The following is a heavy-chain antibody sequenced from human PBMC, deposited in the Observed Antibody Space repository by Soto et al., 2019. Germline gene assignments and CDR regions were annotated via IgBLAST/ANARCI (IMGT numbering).Heavy chain of an antibody. V-gene: IGHV4-31*01. J-gene: IGHJ4*02. CDR3: ARATGTLRSRNCDY. CDR2: IYHTGST. Sequence: PSETLSLTCSVSGGYISTVGPYWTWIRQPPGRGPEWIGSIYHTGSTYYSKYLRSQLTMSVDTSKSQFSLRLSSVTAADTAVYYCARATGTLRSRNCDYWGQGSLVTVSS. D-gene: IGHD1-1*01. CDR1: GGYISTVGPY.